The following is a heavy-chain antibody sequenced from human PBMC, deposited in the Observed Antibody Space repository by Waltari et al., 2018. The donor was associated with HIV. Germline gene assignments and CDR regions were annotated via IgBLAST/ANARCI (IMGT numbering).Heavy chain of an antibody. CDR2: INTDTVNP. CDR1: GYSITSHA. D-gene: IGHD6-6*01. V-gene: IGHV7-4-1*02. Sequence: QVQLVQSGSELKKPGASVRVSCKASGYSITSHAINWVRQAPGQGLEWMGWINTDTVNPTYAPGFTGRFVFSLDSSVSTAYLQISSLMVDDTAVYYCARTLVSSRLVRFDPWGQGTLVTVSS. CDR3: ARTLVSSRLVRFDP. J-gene: IGHJ5*02.